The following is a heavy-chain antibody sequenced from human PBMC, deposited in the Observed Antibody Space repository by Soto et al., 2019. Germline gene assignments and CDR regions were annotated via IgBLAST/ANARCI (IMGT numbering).Heavy chain of an antibody. CDR3: AKKVNSGPGSQYFDY. V-gene: IGHV3-23*01. J-gene: IGHJ4*02. CDR2: FRTSGEGGTT. D-gene: IGHD3-10*01. Sequence: EVQLLESGGGLVQPGGSLRLSCAASGFTFSSYSMSWVRQAPGKGLEWVSGFRTSGEGGTTYYADSVKGRFTISRDNSKNMLFLQMNRLRAEDTARYCCAKKVNSGPGSQYFDYWGQGTLVTVSS. CDR1: GFTFSSYS.